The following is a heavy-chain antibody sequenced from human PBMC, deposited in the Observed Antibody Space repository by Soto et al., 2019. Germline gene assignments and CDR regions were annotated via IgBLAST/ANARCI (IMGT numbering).Heavy chain of an antibody. CDR3: ASSLYYDILTGFDP. CDR1: GGSISSYY. Sequence: SETLSLTCTVSGGSISSYYWSWIRQPPGKGLEWIGYIYYSGSTNYNPSLKSRVTISVDTSKNQFSLKLSSVTAADTAVYYCASSLYYDILTGFDPWGQGTLVTVSS. CDR2: IYYSGST. D-gene: IGHD3-9*01. V-gene: IGHV4-59*08. J-gene: IGHJ5*02.